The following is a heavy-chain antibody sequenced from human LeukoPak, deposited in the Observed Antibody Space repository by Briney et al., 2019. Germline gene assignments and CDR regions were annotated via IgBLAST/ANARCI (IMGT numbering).Heavy chain of an antibody. D-gene: IGHD6-6*01. Sequence: SETLSLTCTVSGGSITRGSYYWGWIRQPAGKGLEWIGRMYTSGSTNYNPSLKSRVTISLDTSKNQFSLKLSSVTAADTAVYYCARGPGGSSSNWFDPWGQGTLVTVSS. CDR1: GGSITRGSYY. CDR2: MYTSGST. V-gene: IGHV4-61*02. J-gene: IGHJ5*02. CDR3: ARGPGGSSSNWFDP.